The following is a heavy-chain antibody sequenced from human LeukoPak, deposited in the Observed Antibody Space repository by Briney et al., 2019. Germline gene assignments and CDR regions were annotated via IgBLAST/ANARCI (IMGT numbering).Heavy chain of an antibody. D-gene: IGHD3-10*01. CDR3: ARVVGYGSGSPSALFDY. V-gene: IGHV1-2*02. CDR1: GYTFTGYY. Sequence: GASVKVSCKASGYTFTGYYMHWVRQAPGQGLEWMGWINPNSGGTNYAQKFQGRVTMTRDTSISTAYMELSRLRSDDTAVYYCARVVGYGSGSPSALFDYWGQGTLVTVSS. J-gene: IGHJ4*02. CDR2: INPNSGGT.